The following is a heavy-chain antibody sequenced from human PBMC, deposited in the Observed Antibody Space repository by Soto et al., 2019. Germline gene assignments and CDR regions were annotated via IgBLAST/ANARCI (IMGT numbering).Heavy chain of an antibody. Sequence: WGSLRLSCAASGFTFSSYSMNWVRQAPGKGLEWVSYISSSSGNKDYADSVKGRFTISRDNAKNSLYLQMNSLRAEDTAVYYCARIGVVGATSPDYWGQGTLVTVSS. CDR1: GFTFSSYS. CDR2: ISSSSGNK. D-gene: IGHD1-26*01. CDR3: ARIGVVGATSPDY. V-gene: IGHV3-48*01. J-gene: IGHJ4*02.